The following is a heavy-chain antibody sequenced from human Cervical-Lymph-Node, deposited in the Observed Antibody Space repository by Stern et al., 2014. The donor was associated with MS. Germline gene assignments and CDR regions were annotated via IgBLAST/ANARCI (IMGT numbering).Heavy chain of an antibody. Sequence: VQLVESGSELKKPGASVKVSCKASGYSFTHFALNWVRHGPGQGLQWMGWINTNTGNPSYAQAFTGRFVFSLDTSVSTAYLQISSLKAEDTAVYYCARDPHDYGDRFDYWGQGTLVTVSS. D-gene: IGHD4-17*01. J-gene: IGHJ4*02. CDR2: INTNTGNP. V-gene: IGHV7-4-1*02. CDR1: GYSFTHFA. CDR3: ARDPHDYGDRFDY.